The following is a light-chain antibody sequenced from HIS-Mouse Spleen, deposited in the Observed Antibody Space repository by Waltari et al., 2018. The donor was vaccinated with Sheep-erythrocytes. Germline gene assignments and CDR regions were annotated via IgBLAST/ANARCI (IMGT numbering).Light chain of an antibody. CDR3: CSYAGSYTLV. J-gene: IGLJ2*01. CDR1: SSDVGGYNY. Sequence: QSALTQPRSVSGSPGQSVTISFTGTSSDVGGYNYVSWYQQQPGKAPKLMIYDVSKRPSGVPDRFSGSKSGNTASLTISGLQAEDEADYYCCSYAGSYTLVFGGGTQLTVL. V-gene: IGLV2-11*01. CDR2: DVS.